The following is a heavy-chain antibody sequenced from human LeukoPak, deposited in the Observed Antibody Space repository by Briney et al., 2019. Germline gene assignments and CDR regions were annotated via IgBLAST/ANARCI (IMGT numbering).Heavy chain of an antibody. V-gene: IGHV3-66*01. CDR2: IYSGGST. D-gene: IGHD1-26*01. J-gene: IGHJ4*02. CDR3: ARDRQREGYLDY. Sequence: GGSLRLSCVASGFTFSDDYMSWIRQAPGKGLEWVSVIYSGGSTYYADSVKGRFTISRDNSKNTLYLQMNSLRAEDTAVYYCARDRQREGYLDYWGQGTLVTVSS. CDR1: GFTFSDDY.